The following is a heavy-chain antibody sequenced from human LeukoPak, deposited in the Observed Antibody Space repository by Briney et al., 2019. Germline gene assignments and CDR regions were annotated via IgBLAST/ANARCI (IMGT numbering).Heavy chain of an antibody. Sequence: GGSLRLSCIASGFVLSRDNMNWVRQAPGKGLEWVAHISETIYYADSVQGRFTISRDNAKNSLYLQMSNLRVDDTAMYYCVREVGRPKTFYFDSWGRGTPVTVSS. CDR2: ISETI. J-gene: IGHJ4*02. V-gene: IGHV3-48*04. D-gene: IGHD3-16*01. CDR3: VREVGRPKTFYFDS. CDR1: GFVLSRDN.